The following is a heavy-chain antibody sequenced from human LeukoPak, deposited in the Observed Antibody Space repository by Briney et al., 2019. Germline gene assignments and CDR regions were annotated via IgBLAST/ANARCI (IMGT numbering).Heavy chain of an antibody. CDR2: ISTYNGNT. CDR1: VYVFTSYG. J-gene: IGHJ4*02. V-gene: IGHV1-18*01. D-gene: IGHD3-9*01. Sequence: GASVKVSCKASVYVFTSYGISWVRQAPGQGLEWMGWISTYNGNTNYAQKLQGRVTMTTDTSTSTAYMELRSLRSDDTAVYYCARADRGYDILTGYSKYYFDYWGQGTLVIVSS. CDR3: ARADRGYDILTGYSKYYFDY.